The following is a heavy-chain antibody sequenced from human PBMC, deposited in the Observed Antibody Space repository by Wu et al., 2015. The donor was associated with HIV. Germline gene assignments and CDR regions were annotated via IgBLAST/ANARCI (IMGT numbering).Heavy chain of an antibody. CDR3: AREDPYDSNAFDI. D-gene: IGHD3-22*01. CDR1: GYTFIGYY. CDR2: INPNSGGT. Sequence: QVQLVQSGAEVKKPGASVKVSCKASGYTFIGYYIHWVRQAPGQGLEWMGWINPNSGGTKYAQKFQGRVTMTRDTSISTVYMELSSLRSDDTAVYYCAREDPYDSNAFDIWAKGQWSPSLQ. J-gene: IGHJ3*02. V-gene: IGHV1-2*02.